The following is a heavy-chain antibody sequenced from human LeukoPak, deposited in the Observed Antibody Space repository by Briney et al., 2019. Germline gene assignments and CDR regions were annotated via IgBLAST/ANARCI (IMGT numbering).Heavy chain of an antibody. D-gene: IGHD2-15*01. CDR2: IYYSGST. CDR1: GGSISSGGYY. V-gene: IGHV4-31*03. J-gene: IGHJ6*02. CDR3: ARDSLCSGGSCYKYYYGMDV. Sequence: SETLSLTCTVSGGSISSGGYYWSWIRQHPGKGLEWIGYIYYSGSTYYNPSLKSRVTISVDTSKNQFSLKLSSVTAADTAVYYCARDSLCSGGSCYKYYYGMDVWGQGTTVTVSS.